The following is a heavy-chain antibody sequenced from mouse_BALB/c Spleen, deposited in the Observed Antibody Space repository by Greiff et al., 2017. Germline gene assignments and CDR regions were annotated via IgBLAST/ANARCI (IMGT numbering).Heavy chain of an antibody. D-gene: IGHD1-1*01. Sequence: QVQLQQSGAELVKPGASVKLSCKASGYTFTSYYMYWVKQRPGQGLEWIGGINPSNGGTNFNEKFKSKATLTVDKSSSTAYMQLSSLTSEDSAVYYCTSPDYYGSSYSYFDVWGAGTTVTVSS. CDR2: INPSNGGT. CDR3: TSPDYYGSSYSYFDV. CDR1: GYTFTSYY. V-gene: IGHV1S81*02. J-gene: IGHJ1*01.